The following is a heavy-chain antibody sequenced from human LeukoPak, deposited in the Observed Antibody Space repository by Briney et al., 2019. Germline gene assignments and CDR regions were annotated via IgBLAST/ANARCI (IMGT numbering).Heavy chain of an antibody. D-gene: IGHD2-15*01. CDR3: AASVVVVAARDY. J-gene: IGHJ4*02. Sequence: SETLSLTCAVYGGSFSGFYWSWIRQPPGKGLERIGEISHSGSTNYNPSLKSRVTISVDTSKNQFSLNLSSVTAADTAVYYCAASVVVVAARDYWDQGTLVTVHS. V-gene: IGHV4-34*01. CDR2: ISHSGST. CDR1: GGSFSGFY.